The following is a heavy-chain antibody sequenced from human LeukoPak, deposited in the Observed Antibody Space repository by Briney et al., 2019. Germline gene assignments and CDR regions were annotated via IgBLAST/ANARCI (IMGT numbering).Heavy chain of an antibody. Sequence: GRSLRLSCAASGFTFSSFGMHWVRQAPGKGLEWVAVISYDGSSKYYADSVKGRFTISRDNSKNTLYLQMNNLRAEDTALYYCAKGYWNPGYWGQGTLVTVSS. J-gene: IGHJ4*02. CDR1: GFTFSSFG. D-gene: IGHD1-1*01. CDR2: ISYDGSSK. CDR3: AKGYWNPGY. V-gene: IGHV3-30*18.